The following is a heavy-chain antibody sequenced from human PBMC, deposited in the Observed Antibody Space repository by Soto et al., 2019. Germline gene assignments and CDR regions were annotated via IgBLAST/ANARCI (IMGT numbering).Heavy chain of an antibody. Sequence: SETLSLTCSVAGDSVSRGGHSWTWTRQPPGKGLEFLGYIYYTGSTNYNPSLKSRVTISVDTSKNQISLMLTSVTAADTAVYYFARTSTGYGYGDFWGHGILVTVSS. CDR2: IYYTGST. CDR3: ARTSTGYGYGDF. D-gene: IGHD4-17*01. V-gene: IGHV4-61*08. J-gene: IGHJ4*01. CDR1: GDSVSRGGHS.